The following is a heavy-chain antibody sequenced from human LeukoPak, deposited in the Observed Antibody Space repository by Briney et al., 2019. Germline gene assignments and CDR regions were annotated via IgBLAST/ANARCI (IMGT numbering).Heavy chain of an antibody. Sequence: GGSLRLSCAASGFTFSSYSMNWVRQAPGKGLEWVSSISSSSSYIYYADSVKGRFTISRDNAKNTLYLQMNSLRAEDTAVYYCAKDRATVTTYFDYWGQGTLVTVSS. V-gene: IGHV3-21*01. CDR3: AKDRATVTTYFDY. D-gene: IGHD4-17*01. CDR1: GFTFSSYS. CDR2: ISSSSSYI. J-gene: IGHJ4*02.